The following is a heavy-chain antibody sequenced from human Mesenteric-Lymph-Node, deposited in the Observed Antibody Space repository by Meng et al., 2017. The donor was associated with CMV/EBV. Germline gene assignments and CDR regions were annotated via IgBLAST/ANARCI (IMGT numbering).Heavy chain of an antibody. CDR3: ARLRLQHDSFDY. V-gene: IGHV5-51*01. J-gene: IGHJ4*02. Sequence: KGYGYSCTSYWIGWVRQRPGKGVEWMGIIYPGDSDSRYSPSFQGQVTISADKSISTAYLQWSSLKASDTAMYYCARLRLQHDSFDYWGQGTLVTVSS. CDR1: GYSCTSYW. CDR2: IYPGDSDS. D-gene: IGHD1-1*01.